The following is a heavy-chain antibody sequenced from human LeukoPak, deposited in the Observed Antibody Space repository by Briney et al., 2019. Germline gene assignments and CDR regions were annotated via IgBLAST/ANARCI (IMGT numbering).Heavy chain of an antibody. Sequence: SETLSLTCTVPGGSISSGGYYWSWIRQHPGKGLEWIGYIYYSGSTYYNPSLKSRVTISVDTSKNQFSLKLSSVTAADTAVYYCAKAIYDFWSGVPKVGYYFDYWGQGTLVTVSS. V-gene: IGHV4-31*03. CDR3: AKAIYDFWSGVPKVGYYFDY. D-gene: IGHD3-3*01. J-gene: IGHJ4*02. CDR2: IYYSGST. CDR1: GGSISSGGYY.